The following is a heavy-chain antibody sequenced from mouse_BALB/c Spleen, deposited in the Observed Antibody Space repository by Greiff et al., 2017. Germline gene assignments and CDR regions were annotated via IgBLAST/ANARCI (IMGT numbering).Heavy chain of an antibody. Sequence: EVNVVESGGGLVQPGGSRKLSCAASGFTFSSFGMHWVRQAPEKGLEWVAYISSGSSTIYYADTVKGRFTISRDNPKNTLFLQMTSLRSEDTAMYYCARSITTVVADYYAMDYWGQGTSVTVSS. V-gene: IGHV5-17*02. D-gene: IGHD1-1*01. CDR2: ISSGSSTI. J-gene: IGHJ4*01. CDR1: GFTFSSFG. CDR3: ARSITTVVADYYAMDY.